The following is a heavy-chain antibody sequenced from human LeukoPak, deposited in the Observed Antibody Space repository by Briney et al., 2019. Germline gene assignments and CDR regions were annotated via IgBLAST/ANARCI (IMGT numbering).Heavy chain of an antibody. V-gene: IGHV3-64*01. CDR3: AREYSSSSRLFDY. J-gene: IGHJ4*02. CDR1: GFTFSSYA. D-gene: IGHD6-6*01. CDR2: ISSNGGST. Sequence: GGSLRLSCAASGFTFSSYAMHWVRQAPGKGLEYVSAISSNGGSTYYANSVKGRFTISRDNSKNTLYLQMGSLRAEDMAVYYCAREYSSSSRLFDYWGQGTLVTVSS.